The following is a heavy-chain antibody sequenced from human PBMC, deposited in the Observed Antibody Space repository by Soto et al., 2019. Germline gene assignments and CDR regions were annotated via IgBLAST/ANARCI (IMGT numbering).Heavy chain of an antibody. Sequence: VHLVESGGGLAKPGGSLRLSCVGSGFSFSSYTMTWVRQAPGMGLEYLASISKSSSLTFYADSVRGRFIISRDNARDSLFLQMYSLRAEDTAVYYCVRGDDRVDWGQGTLVTVSS. V-gene: IGHV3-21*01. D-gene: IGHD1-1*01. J-gene: IGHJ4*02. CDR1: GFSFSSYT. CDR2: ISKSSSLT. CDR3: VRGDDRVD.